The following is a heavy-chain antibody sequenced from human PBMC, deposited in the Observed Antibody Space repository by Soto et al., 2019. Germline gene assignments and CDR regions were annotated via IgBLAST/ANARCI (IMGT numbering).Heavy chain of an antibody. Sequence: PGGSLRLSCVASGFTFSSYSVNWVRQAPGKGLEWVSYISSGSKTIFYADSVKGRFTVSRDNAKNSQFLQMNSLRDDDTAVYYCAREDILGARSFDYWGRGTLVTVPS. CDR2: ISSGSKTI. D-gene: IGHD1-26*01. J-gene: IGHJ4*02. CDR3: AREDILGARSFDY. CDR1: GFTFSSYS. V-gene: IGHV3-48*02.